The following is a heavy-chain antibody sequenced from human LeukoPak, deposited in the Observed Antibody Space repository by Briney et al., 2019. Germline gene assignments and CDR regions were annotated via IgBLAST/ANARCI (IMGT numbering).Heavy chain of an antibody. Sequence: ASVKVSCKASGYTLTGYYLHWVRQAPGQGLEWMGWINPNSGGTNYAQKFQGRVTMTRDTSISTAYMELSRLRSDDTAVYYCAAHDYGDYWFDPWGQGALVTVS. J-gene: IGHJ5*02. CDR3: AAHDYGDYWFDP. CDR2: INPNSGGT. V-gene: IGHV1-2*02. CDR1: GYTLTGYY. D-gene: IGHD4-17*01.